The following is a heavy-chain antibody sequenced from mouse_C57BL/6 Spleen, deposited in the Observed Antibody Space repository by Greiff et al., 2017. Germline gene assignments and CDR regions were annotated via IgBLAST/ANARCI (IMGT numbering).Heavy chain of an antibody. D-gene: IGHD2-1*01. CDR1: GYAFTNYL. CDR2: INPGSGGT. V-gene: IGHV1-54*01. CDR3: ARSGGNPVEFAY. J-gene: IGHJ3*01. Sequence: QVQLQQSGAELVRPGTSVKVSCKASGYAFTNYLIEWVKQRPGQGLEWIGVINPGSGGTNYNEKFKGKATLTADKSSSTAYMQLSSLTSEDSAVYFCARSGGNPVEFAYWGQGTLVTVSA.